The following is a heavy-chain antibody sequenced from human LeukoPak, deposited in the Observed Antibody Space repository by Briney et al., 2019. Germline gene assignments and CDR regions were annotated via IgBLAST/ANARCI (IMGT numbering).Heavy chain of an antibody. CDR1: GDSISSSSYY. CDR2: FYYSAST. CDR3: VRHTVAVYYFDY. Sequence: SETLSLTCTVSGDSISSSSYYWGWIRQPPGKGLEWIGSFYYSASTYYNPSLKSRVTISVDTSKNQFSLKLSSVTAADTAVYYCVRHTVAVYYFDYWGQGTLVTVSS. D-gene: IGHD6-19*01. V-gene: IGHV4-39*01. J-gene: IGHJ4*02.